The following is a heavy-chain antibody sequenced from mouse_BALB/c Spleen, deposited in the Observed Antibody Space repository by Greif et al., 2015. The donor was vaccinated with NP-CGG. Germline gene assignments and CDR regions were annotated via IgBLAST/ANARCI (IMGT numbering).Heavy chain of an antibody. J-gene: IGHJ4*01. CDR2: ISYDGSN. CDR1: GYSITSGYY. Sequence: VQLQHSGPGLVKPSQSLSLTCSVTGYSITSGYYWNWIRQFPGNKLEWMGYISYDGSNNYNPSLKNRISITRDTSKNQFFLKLNSVTTEDTATYYCARDPYGNYLYYAMDYWGQGTSVTVSS. CDR3: ARDPYGNYLYYAMDY. D-gene: IGHD2-1*01. V-gene: IGHV3-6*02.